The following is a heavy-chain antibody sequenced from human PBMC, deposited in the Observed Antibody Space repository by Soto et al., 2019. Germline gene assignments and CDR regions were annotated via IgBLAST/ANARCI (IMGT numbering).Heavy chain of an antibody. CDR1: GGSVRSYY. CDR2: IYYSGST. D-gene: IGHD4-17*01. CDR3: VRLGTTVTSKWFDP. V-gene: IGHV4-59*02. J-gene: IGHJ5*02. Sequence: QVQLQESGPGLVKPSETLSLTCTVSGGSVRSYYWGWIRQPPGKGLECIGYIYYSGSTNYNPSLKSRVTISVDTSKNQLSLNLSSVTAADTAVYYCVRLGTTVTSKWFDPWGQGTLVTVSS.